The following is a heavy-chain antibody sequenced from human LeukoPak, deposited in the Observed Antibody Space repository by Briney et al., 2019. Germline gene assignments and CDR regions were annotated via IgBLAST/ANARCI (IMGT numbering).Heavy chain of an antibody. J-gene: IGHJ4*02. CDR2: IKSKTDGGTT. CDR1: GFTFSSYS. D-gene: IGHD3-22*01. V-gene: IGHV3-15*01. Sequence: GGSLRLSCAASGFTFSSYSMNWLRQAPGKGLEWVGRIKSKTDGGTTDYAAPVKGRFTISRDDSKNTLYLQMNSLKTEDTAVYYCTWWDDSSGYYSPHYWGQGTLVTVSS. CDR3: TWWDDSSGYYSPHY.